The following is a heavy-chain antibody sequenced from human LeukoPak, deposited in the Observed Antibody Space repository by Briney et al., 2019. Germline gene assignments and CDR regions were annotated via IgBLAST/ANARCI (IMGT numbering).Heavy chain of an antibody. CDR1: GGTFSGYA. V-gene: IGHV1-69*05. CDR2: IIPIFGTA. CDR3: ARVISGWYFFDY. Sequence: SVKVSCKASGGTFSGYAISWVRQAPGQGLEWMGRIIPIFGTANYAQKFQGRVTITTDESTSTAYMELSSLRSEDTAVYYCARVISGWYFFDYWGQGTLVTVSS. J-gene: IGHJ4*02. D-gene: IGHD6-19*01.